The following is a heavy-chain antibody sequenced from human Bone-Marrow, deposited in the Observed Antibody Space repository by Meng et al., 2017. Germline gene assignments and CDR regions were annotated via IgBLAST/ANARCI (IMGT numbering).Heavy chain of an antibody. D-gene: IGHD6-19*01. Sequence: QVLLQPWGAGLLMPPETLSLTCAGDGGSFSGYYWSWIRQPPGKGLEWIGEINHSGSTNYNQSLKCRVTISVDTSKTQFSLKLSSVTAADTAVYYCARRPSSGWYGGTWFDPWGQGTLVTVSS. CDR3: ARRPSSGWYGGTWFDP. CDR2: INHSGST. V-gene: IGHV4-34*01. J-gene: IGHJ5*02. CDR1: GGSFSGYY.